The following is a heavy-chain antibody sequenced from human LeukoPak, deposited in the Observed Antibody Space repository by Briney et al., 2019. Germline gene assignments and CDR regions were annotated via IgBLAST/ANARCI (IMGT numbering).Heavy chain of an antibody. D-gene: IGHD2-15*01. Sequence: MASQTLSLTCGVYDGSISSGDYSWSWIRQPPGKGLEWIGYIYYTWSTQYNPSLKSRVTMSLDKSKNQLSLKLMSVTAADTAVYYCARDNVSCRGGRCYPEHYFDSWGQGTLVTVSS. J-gene: IGHJ4*02. CDR2: IYYTWST. CDR1: DGSISSGDYS. CDR3: ARDNVSCRGGRCYPEHYFDS. V-gene: IGHV4-30-4*07.